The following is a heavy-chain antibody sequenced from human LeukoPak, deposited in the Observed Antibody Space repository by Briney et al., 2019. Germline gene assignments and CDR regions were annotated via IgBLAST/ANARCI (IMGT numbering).Heavy chain of an antibody. CDR2: IIDSGDIT. D-gene: IGHD3-16*01. V-gene: IGHV3-23*01. Sequence: GGSLTLSCEASGFTFSSYAMSWVRQAPGKGLEWVSGIIDSGDITYYATSVKGRFTISRDNSKNTLYLQMNSLRAEDTAVYYCAKLGGQEVYNYYVGVWGKGTTVAVSS. CDR3: AKLGGQEVYNYYVGV. J-gene: IGHJ6*03. CDR1: GFTFSSYA.